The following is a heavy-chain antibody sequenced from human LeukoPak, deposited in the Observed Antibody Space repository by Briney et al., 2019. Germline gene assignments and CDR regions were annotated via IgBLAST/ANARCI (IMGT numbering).Heavy chain of an antibody. CDR1: GNYW. V-gene: IGHV3-74*01. Sequence: GGSLRLSCAASGNYWMHWVRQAPGKGLVWVSHINSDGSWTSYADSVKGRFTISKDNAKNTVYLQMNSLRAEDTAVYYCAREGGFALVDYWGQGTLVTVSS. D-gene: IGHD2-21*01. CDR3: AREGGFALVDY. J-gene: IGHJ4*02. CDR2: INSDGSWT.